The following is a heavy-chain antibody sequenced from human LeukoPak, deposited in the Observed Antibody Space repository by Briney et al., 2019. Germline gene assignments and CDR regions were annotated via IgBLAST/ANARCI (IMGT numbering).Heavy chain of an antibody. CDR2: IKQDGSEK. CDR3: ARALGYCSSTSCYNLGAFDI. J-gene: IGHJ3*02. Sequence: GGSLRLSCAASGFTFSSYWMSWVRQAPGKGLEWVANIKQDGSEKYYVDSVKGRFTISRDNAKNSLYLQMNSLRAEDTAVYYCARALGYCSSTSCYNLGAFDIWGQGTMVTVSS. D-gene: IGHD2-2*02. V-gene: IGHV3-7*04. CDR1: GFTFSSYW.